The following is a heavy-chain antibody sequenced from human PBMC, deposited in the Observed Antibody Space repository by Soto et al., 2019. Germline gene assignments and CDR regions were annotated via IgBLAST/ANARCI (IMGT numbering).Heavy chain of an antibody. CDR2: ISWNSCSI. J-gene: IGHJ4*02. Sequence: GGSLRLSCAASGFTFDDYAMHWVRQAPGKGLEWVSGISWNSCSIGYADSVKGRFTISRDNAKNSLYLQMNSLRAEDTALYYCAKGRNWNLLLAHDYWGQGTLVTVSS. V-gene: IGHV3-9*01. D-gene: IGHD1-1*01. CDR3: AKGRNWNLLLAHDY. CDR1: GFTFDDYA.